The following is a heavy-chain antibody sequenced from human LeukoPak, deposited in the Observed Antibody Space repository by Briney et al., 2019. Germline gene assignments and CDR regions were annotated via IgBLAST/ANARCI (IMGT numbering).Heavy chain of an antibody. J-gene: IGHJ4*02. D-gene: IGHD3-10*01. V-gene: IGHV3-30*19. Sequence: GRSLRLSCAASGFTFSSYGMHWVRQAPGKGLEWVTFIQYDGSNKYYADSVKGRFTISRDNSKNTVYLQMNSLRTEDTAVYYCARSLTMVRAYDYWGQGTLVTVSS. CDR2: IQYDGSNK. CDR3: ARSLTMVRAYDY. CDR1: GFTFSSYG.